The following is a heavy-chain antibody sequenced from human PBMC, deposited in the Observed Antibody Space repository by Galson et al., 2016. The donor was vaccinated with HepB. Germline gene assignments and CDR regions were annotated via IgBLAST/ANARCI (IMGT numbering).Heavy chain of an antibody. J-gene: IGHJ6*02. CDR3: ARYRHYDFWSGGYYYAMDV. Sequence: SETLSLTCTVSGGSVSSGSYYWSWIRQPPGKGLEWIGYIYHTGSTNYNPSLKSRVTISVDMSKKQFSLKLSSVTAADTAVYYCARYRHYDFWSGGYYYAMDVWGQGTTVTVSS. D-gene: IGHD3-3*01. CDR1: GGSVSSGSYY. CDR2: IYHTGST. V-gene: IGHV4-61*01.